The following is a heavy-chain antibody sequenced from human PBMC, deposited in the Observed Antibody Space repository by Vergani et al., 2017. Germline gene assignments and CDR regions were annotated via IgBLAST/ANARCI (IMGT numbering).Heavy chain of an antibody. CDR2: IHHSGDT. CDR3: AGHRGSGGFFPSSYFYGMDV. Sequence: QVQLQESGPGLVKPSETLPLTCDVSDSSIMTNPYWGWFRQSPGKGLEWIGCIHHSGDTHYNSSLKSRVSISIVSSSKFSLSLTSVTAADTTIYYCAGHRGSGGFFPSSYFYGMDVWGHGTTVTVSS. D-gene: IGHD3-10*01. J-gene: IGHJ6*02. V-gene: IGHV4-38-2*01. CDR1: DSSIMTNPY.